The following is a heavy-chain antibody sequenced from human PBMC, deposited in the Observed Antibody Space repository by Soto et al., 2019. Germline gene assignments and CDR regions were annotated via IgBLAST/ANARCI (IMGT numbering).Heavy chain of an antibody. J-gene: IGHJ5*02. Sequence: GASVKVSCKASGGTFSSYTISWVRQAPGQGLEWMGRIIPILGIANYAQKFQGRVTITADKSTSTAYMELSSLRSEDTAVYYCARDGSGSYYSNWFDPWGQGTLVTVSS. CDR1: GGTFSSYT. CDR3: ARDGSGSYYSNWFDP. CDR2: IIPILGIA. D-gene: IGHD3-10*01. V-gene: IGHV1-69*02.